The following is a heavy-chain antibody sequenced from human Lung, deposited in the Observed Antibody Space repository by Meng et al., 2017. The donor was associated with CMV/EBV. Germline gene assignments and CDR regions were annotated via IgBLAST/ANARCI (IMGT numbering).Heavy chain of an antibody. V-gene: IGHV7-4-1*01. CDR2: ININTGNP. D-gene: IGHD6-19*01. J-gene: IGHJ4*02. Sequence: QGQLVHFGSELKKPGDSVKVSGQAAGYTFTSSFMNWVRHAPGQGLEWMGWININTGNPTYAQGFTGRFVFSLDTSVSTAYLQIDSLKADDTAVYYCARGNGWRFDYWGQGTLVTVSS. CDR3: ARGNGWRFDY. CDR1: GYTFTSSF.